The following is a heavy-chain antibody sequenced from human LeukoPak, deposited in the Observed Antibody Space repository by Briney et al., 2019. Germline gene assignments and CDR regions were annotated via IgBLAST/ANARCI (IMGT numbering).Heavy chain of an antibody. CDR2: TYYRSKWYS. CDR3: ARRMPTSGWNGGSYDY. Sequence: SQTLSLTCAISGDSVSSNSAAWDWIRQSPSRGLEWLGRTYYRSKWYSDYAVSVKSRITINPDTSKNQFSLQLNSVTPEDTAVYYCARRMPTSGWNGGSYDYWGQGTLVTVSS. CDR1: GDSVSSNSAA. D-gene: IGHD6-19*01. V-gene: IGHV6-1*01. J-gene: IGHJ4*02.